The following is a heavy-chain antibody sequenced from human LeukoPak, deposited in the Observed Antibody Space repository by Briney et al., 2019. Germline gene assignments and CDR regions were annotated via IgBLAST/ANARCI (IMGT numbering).Heavy chain of an antibody. CDR3: AKARAAVVEAAINY. CDR2: VNSNDRP. J-gene: IGHJ4*02. Sequence: PGVSLRLSCAASGFNISNYAMTWVRQAPGKGLEWVSTVNSNDRPYYADFVKGRFTISRDNSKNTLYLQMNTLRVEDTALYYCAKARAAVVEAAINYWGQGILVTVSP. V-gene: IGHV3-23*01. CDR1: GFNISNYA. D-gene: IGHD2-15*01.